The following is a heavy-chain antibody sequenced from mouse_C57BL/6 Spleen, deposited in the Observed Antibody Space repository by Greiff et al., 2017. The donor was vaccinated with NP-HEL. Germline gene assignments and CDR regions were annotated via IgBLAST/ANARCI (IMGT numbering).Heavy chain of an antibody. Sequence: VQLQESGPELVKPGASVKISCKASGYAFSSSWMNWVKQRPGKGLEWIGRIYPGDGDTNYNGKFKGKATLTADKSSSTAYMQLSSLTSEDSAVYYCERSRAVYWSDFDYWGQGTTLTVSS. CDR2: IYPGDGDT. D-gene: IGHD3-3*01. CDR3: ERSRAVYWSDFDY. V-gene: IGHV1-82*01. CDR1: GYAFSSSW. J-gene: IGHJ2*01.